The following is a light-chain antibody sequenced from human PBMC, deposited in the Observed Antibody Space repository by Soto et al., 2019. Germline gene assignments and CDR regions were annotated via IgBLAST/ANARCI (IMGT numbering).Light chain of an antibody. Sequence: QSVLTQPASVSGSPGQSITISCTGTSSDVGGYNYVSWYQQHPGKAPKLMIYDVSNRPSGVSNRFSGSKSGNTASLTISGIQAEDEADYYRSSYTSSSTRVFGGGTKLTVL. CDR1: SSDVGGYNY. CDR2: DVS. V-gene: IGLV2-14*01. J-gene: IGLJ2*01. CDR3: SSYTSSSTRV.